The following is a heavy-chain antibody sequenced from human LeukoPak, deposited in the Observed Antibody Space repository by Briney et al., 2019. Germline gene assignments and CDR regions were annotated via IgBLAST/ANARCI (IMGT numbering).Heavy chain of an antibody. CDR2: IYYSGST. CDR1: GGSISSYY. J-gene: IGHJ4*02. Sequence: PSETLSLTCTVSGGSISSYYWSWIRQPPGKGLEWIGYIYYSGSTYYNPSLKSRVTISVDTSKNQFSLKLSSVTAADTAVYYCARGSSSWGQGTLVTVSS. D-gene: IGHD6-13*01. CDR3: ARGSSS. V-gene: IGHV4-59*12.